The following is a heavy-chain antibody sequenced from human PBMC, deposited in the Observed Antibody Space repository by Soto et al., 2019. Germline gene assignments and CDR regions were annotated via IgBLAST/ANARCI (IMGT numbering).Heavy chain of an antibody. V-gene: IGHV3-23*01. Sequence: WGSLVLSCASSVFTFTIFALGWVRQAPGNGLASACTISGSGGSTNYADSVKGRFTVSRDNSKSTLYLQMNSLRAEDTAEYYCAKDGLGYYDILTGYNLPNHIDAFDIWGQGTMVTVSS. CDR3: AKDGLGYYDILTGYNLPNHIDAFDI. D-gene: IGHD3-9*01. J-gene: IGHJ3*02. CDR1: VFTFTIFA. CDR2: ISGSGGST.